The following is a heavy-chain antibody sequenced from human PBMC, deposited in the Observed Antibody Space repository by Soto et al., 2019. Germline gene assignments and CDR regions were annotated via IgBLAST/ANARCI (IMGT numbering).Heavy chain of an antibody. Sequence: GGSLRLSCAASGFAFSSFAMSWVRQAPGKGLEWVSAISGDGGATYYADSVNGRFTISRDNSEKTLFLQMTSLRAEYTAVYYCAKQWQGFQPLRFTDFWGHGTLVTVSS. V-gene: IGHV3-23*01. D-gene: IGHD3-3*01. CDR3: AKQWQGFQPLRFTDF. J-gene: IGHJ4*01. CDR2: ISGDGGAT. CDR1: GFAFSSFA.